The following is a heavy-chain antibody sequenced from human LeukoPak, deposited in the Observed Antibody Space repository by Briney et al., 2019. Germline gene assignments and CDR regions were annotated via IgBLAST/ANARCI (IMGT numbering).Heavy chain of an antibody. D-gene: IGHD6-13*01. J-gene: IGHJ4*02. CDR3: ARAFVTAAGFFDT. Sequence: GGSLRLSCAASGFTVSSSYMSWVRQAPGKGLEWVSVIYAGGTTHYADSVKGRFTISRDNSVNTLYLQMNSLRTEDTAVYRCARAFVTAAGFFDTWGRGTLVTASS. CDR2: IYAGGTT. CDR1: GFTVSSSY. V-gene: IGHV3-66*02.